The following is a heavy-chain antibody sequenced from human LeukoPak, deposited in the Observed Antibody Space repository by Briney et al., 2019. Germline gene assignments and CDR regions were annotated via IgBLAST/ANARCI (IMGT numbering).Heavy chain of an antibody. D-gene: IGHD6-19*01. CDR1: GYTLTELS. V-gene: IGHV1-24*01. J-gene: IGHJ5*02. CDR3: ATLVSGSGWYVWFDP. Sequence: ASVKVSCKVSGYTLTELSMHWVRQAPGKGLEWMGGFDPEDGETIYAQKFQGRVTMTEDTSTDTAYMELSSLRSEDTAVCYCATLVSGSGWYVWFDPWGQGTLVTVSS. CDR2: FDPEDGET.